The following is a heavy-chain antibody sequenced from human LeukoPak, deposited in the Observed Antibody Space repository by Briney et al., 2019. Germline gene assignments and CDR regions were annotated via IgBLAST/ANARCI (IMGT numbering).Heavy chain of an antibody. CDR2: ISAYNGNT. Sequence: ASVKVSCKASGYTFTSYGISWVRQAPGQGLEWMGWISAYNGNTNYAQELQGRVTMTTDTSTSTAYMELRSLRSDDTAVYYCARDCPRIDISLEWDYWGQGTLVTVSS. CDR3: ARDCPRIDISLEWDY. D-gene: IGHD3-3*01. J-gene: IGHJ4*02. CDR1: GYTFTSYG. V-gene: IGHV1-18*01.